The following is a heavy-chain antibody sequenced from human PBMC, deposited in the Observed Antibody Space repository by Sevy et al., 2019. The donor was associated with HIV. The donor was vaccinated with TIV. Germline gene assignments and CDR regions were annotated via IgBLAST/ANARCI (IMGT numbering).Heavy chain of an antibody. J-gene: IGHJ6*03. CDR3: ARGYHHSGSYRPLRYYYYMDV. V-gene: IGHV1-18*01. CDR2: ISAYNDNT. CDR1: GYTFTSYG. Sequence: ASVKVSCKASGYTFTSYGISWVRQAPGQGLEWMGWISAYNDNTNYAQKLQGRVTMTTDTSTSTAYMELRSLRSDDTAVYYCARGYHHSGSYRPLRYYYYMDVWGKGTTVTVSS. D-gene: IGHD1-26*01.